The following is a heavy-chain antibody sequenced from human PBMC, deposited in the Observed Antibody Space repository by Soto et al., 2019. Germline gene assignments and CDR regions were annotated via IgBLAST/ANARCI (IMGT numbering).Heavy chain of an antibody. J-gene: IGHJ4*02. D-gene: IGHD2-2*01. Sequence: GSLRLTCSASGFTFSCYGMHWVRQAPGKGLEWVAVISYDGSNKYYADSVKGRFTISRDTSKNTLYLQMNSLRAEDTAVYYCEKDRDGEGYCSSTSCLVDYWGQGTLVTVYS. CDR2: ISYDGSNK. CDR3: EKDRDGEGYCSSTSCLVDY. CDR1: GFTFSCYG. V-gene: IGHV3-30*18.